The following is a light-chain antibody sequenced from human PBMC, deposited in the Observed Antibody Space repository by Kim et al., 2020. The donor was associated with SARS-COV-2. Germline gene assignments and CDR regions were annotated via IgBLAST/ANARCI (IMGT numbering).Light chain of an antibody. J-gene: IGLJ3*02. Sequence: APERTASITGGGSNIGVKRFPCYHQKPGRAPVLFIIYDGDRPSGFPERCSGSDAGSTATLTISGVEAGNEADYYCQVGDSSSDHWVSGGGTQLTVL. CDR3: QVGDSSSDHWV. CDR2: YDG. V-gene: IGLV3-21*04. CDR1: NIGVKR.